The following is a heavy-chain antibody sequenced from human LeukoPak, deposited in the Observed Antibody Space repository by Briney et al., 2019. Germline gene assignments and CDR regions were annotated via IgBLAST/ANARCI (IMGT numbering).Heavy chain of an antibody. V-gene: IGHV1-2*02. CDR1: GYIFTGYY. CDR2: INPNSGGT. J-gene: IGHJ4*02. Sequence: GASVKVSCKASGYIFTGYYMHWVRQAPGQGLEWMGWINPNSGGTNYAQKFQGRVTMTRDTSISTAYMELSRLRSDDTAVYYCAKVTVATIVNYYDSSGAFDYWGQGTLVTVSS. CDR3: AKVTVATIVNYYDSSGAFDY. D-gene: IGHD3-22*01.